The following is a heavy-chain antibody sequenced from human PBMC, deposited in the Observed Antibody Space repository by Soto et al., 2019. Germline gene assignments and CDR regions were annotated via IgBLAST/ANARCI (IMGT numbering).Heavy chain of an antibody. V-gene: IGHV3-53*01. D-gene: IGHD1-26*01. Sequence: GGSLRLSCAASGFTVSSNYMSWVRQAPGKGLEWVSVIYSGGSTYYADSVKGRFTISGDNSKNTLYLQMNSLRAEDTAVYYCARAPSVRGSYHVGAFDIWGQGTMVTVSS. CDR2: IYSGGST. J-gene: IGHJ3*02. CDR3: ARAPSVRGSYHVGAFDI. CDR1: GFTVSSNY.